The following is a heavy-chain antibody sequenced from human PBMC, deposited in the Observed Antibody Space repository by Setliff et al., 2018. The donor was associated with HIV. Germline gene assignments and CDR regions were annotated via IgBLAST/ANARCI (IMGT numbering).Heavy chain of an antibody. V-gene: IGHV4-30-4*02. Sequence: SETLSLNCTVSGGSISSGDYYWSWIRQPPGKGLEWNGYIYYSGSTYYNPSLKSRVTISVDTSKNQFSLKLSSVTAADTAVYYCARGKGTAMVDYYFDYWGQGTLVTVSS. CDR2: IYYSGST. CDR3: ARGKGTAMVDYYFDY. J-gene: IGHJ4*02. D-gene: IGHD5-18*01. CDR1: GGSISSGDYY.